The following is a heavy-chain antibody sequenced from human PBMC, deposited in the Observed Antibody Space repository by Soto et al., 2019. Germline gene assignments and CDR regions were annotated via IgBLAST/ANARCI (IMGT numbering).Heavy chain of an antibody. CDR3: ARSGDNFNVLDY. CDR2: SSNSGTFA. V-gene: IGHV3-11*06. D-gene: IGHD1-1*01. Sequence: QVHLVESGGGLVKPGGSLRLSCAASGFTFSDYYMSWVRQAPGRGLEWISYSSNSGTFARYATSVKGRFSISRDNANNSLYLEMNSLRVEDTAVYYCARSGDNFNVLDYWGQGTPVTVSP. J-gene: IGHJ4*02. CDR1: GFTFSDYY.